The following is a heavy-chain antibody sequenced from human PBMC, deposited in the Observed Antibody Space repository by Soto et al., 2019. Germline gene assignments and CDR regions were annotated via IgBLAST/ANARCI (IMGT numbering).Heavy chain of an antibody. CDR2: IYYSGST. V-gene: IGHV4-59*01. Sequence: SETLSLTCTVSGGSISSYYWSWIRQPPGKGLEWIGYIYYSGSTNYNPSLKSRVTISVDTSKNQFSLKLSSVTAADTAVYYCARGSGRNAMDVWGQGTTVTVSS. D-gene: IGHD1-1*01. J-gene: IGHJ6*02. CDR3: ARGSGRNAMDV. CDR1: GGSISSYY.